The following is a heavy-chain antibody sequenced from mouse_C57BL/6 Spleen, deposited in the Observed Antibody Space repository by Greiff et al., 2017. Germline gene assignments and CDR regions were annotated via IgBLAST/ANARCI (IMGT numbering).Heavy chain of an antibody. CDR3: ARGPITTVKGYYAMDY. CDR1: GYTFTSYW. J-gene: IGHJ4*01. CDR2: IDPSDSYT. D-gene: IGHD1-1*01. Sequence: VQLQQPGAELVMPGASVKLSCKASGYTFTSYWMHWVKQRPGQGLEWIGEIDPSDSYTNYNQKFKGKSTLTVDKSSSTAYMQLSSLTSEDSAVYYGARGPITTVKGYYAMDYWGQGTSVTVSS. V-gene: IGHV1-69*01.